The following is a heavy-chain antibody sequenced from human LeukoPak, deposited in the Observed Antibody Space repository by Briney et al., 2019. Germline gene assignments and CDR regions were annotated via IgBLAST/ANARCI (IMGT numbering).Heavy chain of an antibody. Sequence: PSETLSLTCTVSGGSISSYYWSWIRQPPGKGLEWIGYIYYSGSTNYNPSPKSRVTISVDTSKNQFSLKLSSVTAADTAVYYCARGGYGYSYGHGANWFDPWGQGTLVTVSS. J-gene: IGHJ5*02. D-gene: IGHD5-18*01. CDR3: ARGGYGYSYGHGANWFDP. CDR1: GGSISSYY. V-gene: IGHV4-59*01. CDR2: IYYSGST.